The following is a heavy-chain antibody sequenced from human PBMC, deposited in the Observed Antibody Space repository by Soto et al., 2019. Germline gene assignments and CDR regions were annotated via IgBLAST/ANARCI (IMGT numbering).Heavy chain of an antibody. CDR1: GYTFTSYG. V-gene: IGHV1-18*01. D-gene: IGHD3-3*01. Sequence: GASVKVSCKASGYTFTSYGISWVRQAPGQGLEWMGWINAYNGNTSYAQKLQGRVAMTTDTSTSTAYMELSSLRSEDTAVYYCASGSEDYDFWSGYSPFDYWGQGTLVTVSS. CDR3: ASGSEDYDFWSGYSPFDY. CDR2: INAYNGNT. J-gene: IGHJ4*02.